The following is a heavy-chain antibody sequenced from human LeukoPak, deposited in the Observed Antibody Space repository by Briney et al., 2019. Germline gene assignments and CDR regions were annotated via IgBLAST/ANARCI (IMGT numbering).Heavy chain of an antibody. CDR1: GGSIGSYY. CDR2: INHSGST. V-gene: IGHV4-34*01. Sequence: SETLSLTCTVSGGSIGSYYWSWIRQPPGKGLEWIGEINHSGSTNYNPSLKSRVTISVDTSKNQFSLKLSSVTAADAAVYYCARGGKLLWFGEGRDAFDVWGQGTMVTVSS. J-gene: IGHJ3*01. CDR3: ARGGKLLWFGEGRDAFDV. D-gene: IGHD3-10*01.